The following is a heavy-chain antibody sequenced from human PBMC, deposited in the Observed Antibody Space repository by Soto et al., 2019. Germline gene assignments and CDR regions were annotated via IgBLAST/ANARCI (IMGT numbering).Heavy chain of an antibody. CDR1: GGSISNSLYY. J-gene: IGHJ4*01. D-gene: IGHD1-1*01. V-gene: IGHV4-39*01. CDR3: AKGGHFNCTPSFDY. Sequence: QLHLQESGPGLVKPSETLSLTCTVSGGSISNSLYYWGWIRQPPGKGLEWIGSISYSGTTYSRSTYYNPALKSQVTVSVDTSKNPFTLKLISVTAADTAVYYCAKGGHFNCTPSFDYWGQGALVTVSS. CDR2: ISYSGTTYSRST.